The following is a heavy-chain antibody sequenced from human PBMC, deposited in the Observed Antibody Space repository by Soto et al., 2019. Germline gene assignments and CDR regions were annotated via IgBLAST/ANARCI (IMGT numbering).Heavy chain of an antibody. V-gene: IGHV1-69*02. CDR3: ARAGGYSGYTELAY. J-gene: IGHJ4*02. Sequence: QVQLVQSGAEVKKPGSSVKVSCKASGGTFSSYTISWVRQAPGQGLEWMGRIIPILGIANYAQKFQGRVTITADKSTSTAYMELSCLRSEDTAVYYCARAGGYSGYTELAYWGQGTLVTVSS. CDR2: IIPILGIA. D-gene: IGHD5-12*01. CDR1: GGTFSSYT.